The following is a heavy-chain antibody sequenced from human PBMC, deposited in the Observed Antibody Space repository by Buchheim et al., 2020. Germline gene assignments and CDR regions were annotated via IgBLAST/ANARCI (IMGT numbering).Heavy chain of an antibody. CDR3: ARDLGYYDFWSADYYYGMDV. D-gene: IGHD3-3*01. J-gene: IGHJ6*02. V-gene: IGHV3-7*01. CDR1: GFTFSSYW. Sequence: EVQLVESGGGLVQPGGSLRLSCAASGFTFSSYWMSWVRQAPGKGLEWVANIKQDGSEKYYVDSVKGRFTISSDNAKNSLYLQMNSLRAEDTAVYYCARDLGYYDFWSADYYYGMDVWGQGTT. CDR2: IKQDGSEK.